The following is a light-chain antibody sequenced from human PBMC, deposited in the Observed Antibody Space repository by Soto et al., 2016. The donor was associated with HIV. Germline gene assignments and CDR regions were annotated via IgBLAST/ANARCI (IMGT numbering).Light chain of an antibody. V-gene: IGKV1-39*01. Sequence: GDRVSITCGASQSISTYLHWYQQKPGRAPKLLIYDASSLQSGVPSRFSGRGSGTDFTLTISDLQHEDLATYYCQQSSRTPRTFGQGTKVEI. CDR3: QQSSRTPRT. CDR2: DAS. CDR1: QSISTY. J-gene: IGKJ1*01.